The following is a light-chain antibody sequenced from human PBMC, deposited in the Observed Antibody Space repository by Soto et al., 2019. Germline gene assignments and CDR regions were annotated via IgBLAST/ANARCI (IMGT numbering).Light chain of an antibody. Sequence: EIVLTQSPGTLSLSPGERATLSCRASQSVSSSYLAWYQQKPGQAPRLLIYGASSRATGIPDRFTGSGSGTDFTLTINSLQPEDFATYFCQQSYSRPRTFGQGTKVDIK. CDR1: QSVSSSY. CDR3: QQSYSRPRT. J-gene: IGKJ1*01. CDR2: GAS. V-gene: IGKV3-20*01.